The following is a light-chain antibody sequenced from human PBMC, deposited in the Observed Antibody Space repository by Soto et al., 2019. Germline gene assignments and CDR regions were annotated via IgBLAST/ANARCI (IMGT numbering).Light chain of an antibody. CDR1: SSNIGADYD. J-gene: IGLJ2*01. CDR2: GNT. Sequence: QSVLTQPPSVXGAXXXXXXISCTGSSSNIGADYDVHWYQHLPGTAPKLLIYGNTNRPSGDPDRFSGSKSGTSASLAITGLQAEDEANYYCQSYDSSLNVVIGGGTQLTVL. CDR3: QSYDSSLNVV. V-gene: IGLV1-40*01.